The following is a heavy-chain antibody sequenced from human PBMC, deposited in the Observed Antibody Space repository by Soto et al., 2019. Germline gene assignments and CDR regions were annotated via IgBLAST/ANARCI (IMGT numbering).Heavy chain of an antibody. D-gene: IGHD6-25*01. CDR1: GFTFSDYS. V-gene: IGHV3-11*01. J-gene: IGHJ5*02. CDR2: ISSTGNTI. Sequence: QVQLVESGGGLVKPGGSLRLSCAVSGFTFSDYSMNWLRQAPGKGLERVSYISSTGNTIYYADSVKGRFTISRYPANSSLHLQMNSLRADDTAVYFCARGSIGFLKGGWFDPWCQGTLVTVSS. CDR3: ARGSIGFLKGGWFDP.